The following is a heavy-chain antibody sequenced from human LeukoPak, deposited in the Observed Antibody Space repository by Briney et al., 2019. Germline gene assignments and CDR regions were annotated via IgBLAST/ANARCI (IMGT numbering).Heavy chain of an antibody. D-gene: IGHD3-10*01. V-gene: IGHV5-10-1*01. Sequence: GESLKISCKGSGYSFTNYWITWVRQMPGKGLEWMGRIDPSDSYTNYSPSFQGHVTISADKSISTAYLQWSSLKASDTAMYYCARDPSDLGELLYYFDYWGQGALVTVSS. CDR2: IDPSDSYT. J-gene: IGHJ4*02. CDR1: GYSFTNYW. CDR3: ARDPSDLGELLYYFDY.